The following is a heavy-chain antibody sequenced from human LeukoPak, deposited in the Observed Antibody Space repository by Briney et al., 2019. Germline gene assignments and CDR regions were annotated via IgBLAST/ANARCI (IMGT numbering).Heavy chain of an antibody. V-gene: IGHV4-39*07. J-gene: IGHJ4*02. Sequence: SETLSLTCTVSGGSISSSSYYWGWIRQPPGKGLEWIGEINHSGSTNYNPSLKSRVTISVDTSKNQFSLKLSSVTAADTAVYYCARIPNTAMVTTDPVEFDYWGQGTLVTVSS. CDR3: ARIPNTAMVTTDPVEFDY. CDR1: GGSISSSSYY. CDR2: INHSGST. D-gene: IGHD5-18*01.